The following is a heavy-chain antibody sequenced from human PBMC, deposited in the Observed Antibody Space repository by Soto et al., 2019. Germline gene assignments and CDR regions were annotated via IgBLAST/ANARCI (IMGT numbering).Heavy chain of an antibody. CDR1: GFTFSSYA. V-gene: IGHV3-23*01. Sequence: GGSLRLSCAASGFTFSSYAMSWVRQAPGKGLEWVSAISGSGGSTYYADSVKGRFTISRDSSKNTLYLQMNSLRAEDTAVYYCAKDVYSGSYYLNYYYGMDVWGQGTTVTVSS. CDR3: AKDVYSGSYYLNYYYGMDV. J-gene: IGHJ6*02. CDR2: ISGSGGST. D-gene: IGHD1-26*01.